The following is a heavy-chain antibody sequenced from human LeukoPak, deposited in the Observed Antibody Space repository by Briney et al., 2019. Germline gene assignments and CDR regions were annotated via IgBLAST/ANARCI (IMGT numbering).Heavy chain of an antibody. J-gene: IGHJ6*03. CDR2: IYYSGST. CDR1: GGSISSSSYY. V-gene: IGHV4-39*07. D-gene: IGHD6-6*01. Sequence: PSETLSLTCTVSGGSISSSSYYWGWIRQPPGKGLEWIGSIYYSGSTYYSPSLKSRVTISVDTSKNQFSLKLSSVTAADTAVYYCAREQLVLSFYYYYMDVWGKGTTVTVSS. CDR3: AREQLVLSFYYYYMDV.